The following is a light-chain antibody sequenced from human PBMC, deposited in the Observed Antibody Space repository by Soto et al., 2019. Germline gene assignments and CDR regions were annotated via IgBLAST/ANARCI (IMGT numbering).Light chain of an antibody. J-gene: IGKJ1*01. CDR2: KAS. Sequence: EIQMTQTPSALSASIGDRVTITCRASQSITSWLAWYQQKPGKAPKLLIYKASNLESGVPSRFSGSGSGTDFTLTISSLQPDDFATYYCQQYNTYPTFGQGTKV. V-gene: IGKV1-5*03. CDR3: QQYNTYPT. CDR1: QSITSW.